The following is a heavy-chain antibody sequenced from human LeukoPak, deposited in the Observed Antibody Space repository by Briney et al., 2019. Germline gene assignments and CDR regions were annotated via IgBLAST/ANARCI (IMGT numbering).Heavy chain of an antibody. D-gene: IGHD3-22*01. Sequence: ESGPVLVKPTETLTLTCTVSGFSLSNARMGVSWIRQPPGKALEWLAHIFSNDEKSYSTSLKRRLTISKDTSKSQVVLTMTNMDPVDTATYYCARIPGDYYDSSGYLVDAFDIWGQGTMVTVSS. V-gene: IGHV2-26*01. CDR1: GFSLSNARMG. J-gene: IGHJ3*02. CDR2: IFSNDEK. CDR3: ARIPGDYYDSSGYLVDAFDI.